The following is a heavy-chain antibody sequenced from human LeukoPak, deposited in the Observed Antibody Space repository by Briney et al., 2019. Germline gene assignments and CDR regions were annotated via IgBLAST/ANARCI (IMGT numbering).Heavy chain of an antibody. D-gene: IGHD6-13*01. V-gene: IGHV3-49*04. CDR2: IRSKAYGGTT. CDR3: ARDGREQQLVSRYYYYGMDV. CDR1: GFTFGDYA. Sequence: PGRSLRLSCTASGFTFGDYAMSWVRQAPGKGLEWVGFIRSKAYGGTTEYAASVKGRFTISRDNAKNSLYLQMNSLRAEDTAVYYCARDGREQQLVSRYYYYGMDVWGQGTTVTVSS. J-gene: IGHJ6*02.